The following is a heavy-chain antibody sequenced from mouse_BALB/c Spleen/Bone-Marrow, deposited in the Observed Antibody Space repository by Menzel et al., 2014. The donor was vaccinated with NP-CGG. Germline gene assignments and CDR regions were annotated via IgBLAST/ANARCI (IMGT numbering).Heavy chain of an antibody. CDR2: IYPGDGDT. J-gene: IGHJ2*01. D-gene: IGHD2-1*01. V-gene: IGHV1-80*01. CDR3: AFGNYDFDY. CDR1: GYAFSSYW. Sequence: QVQLQQPGAELVRPGSSVKISCKASGYAFSSYWMNWVKQRPGQGLEWIGQIYPGDGDTNYSGKFEGKATLTADESSSTAYMQLSSLTSEDSAVYFCAFGNYDFDYWGQGTTLTVSS.